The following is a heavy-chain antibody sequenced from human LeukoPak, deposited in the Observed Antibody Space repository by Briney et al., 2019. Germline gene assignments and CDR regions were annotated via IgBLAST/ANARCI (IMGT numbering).Heavy chain of an antibody. Sequence: PGGSLRLSCAASGFTFGSYAMTWVRQAPGKGLEWVSYISSPGSSTFYADSVKGRFTISRDNSKNTLYLQMNSLRAEDTAVYYCAKRGIPTSAYYFDYWGQGTLITVSS. D-gene: IGHD2-2*01. CDR3: AKRGIPTSAYYFDY. CDR1: GFTFGSYA. CDR2: ISSPGSST. V-gene: IGHV3-23*01. J-gene: IGHJ4*02.